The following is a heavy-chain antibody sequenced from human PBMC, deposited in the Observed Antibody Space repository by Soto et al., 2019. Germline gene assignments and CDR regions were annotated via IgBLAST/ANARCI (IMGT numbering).Heavy chain of an antibody. V-gene: IGHV3-21*02. CDR1: GFTFNIYT. J-gene: IGHJ3*01. D-gene: IGHD2-15*01. Sequence: EVQLVESGGGLVKPGGSLRLSCAASGFTFNIYTMNWVRQAPGKGLEWVSSISSSSAYIYYADSVKGPFTISRDNAVNSLFLQMNSLTAEDTAVYYCARDSSLFCTGGTCYRQGAFDVWGQGTVVTSSS. CDR2: ISSSSAYI. CDR3: ARDSSLFCTGGTCYRQGAFDV.